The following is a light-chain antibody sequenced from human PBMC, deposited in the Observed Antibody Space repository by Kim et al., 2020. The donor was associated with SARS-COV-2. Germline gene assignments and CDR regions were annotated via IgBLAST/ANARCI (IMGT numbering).Light chain of an antibody. CDR1: RSNIESNY. Sequence: GQRITISCSGSRSNIESNYVYWYQQLPGTAPNLLIYCNNKRPSGVPDRFSGSKSGTSASLAISGLRAEDEADYYCAAWDDSLSGVVFGGGTQLTVL. CDR2: CNN. CDR3: AAWDDSLSGVV. J-gene: IGLJ2*01. V-gene: IGLV1-47*02.